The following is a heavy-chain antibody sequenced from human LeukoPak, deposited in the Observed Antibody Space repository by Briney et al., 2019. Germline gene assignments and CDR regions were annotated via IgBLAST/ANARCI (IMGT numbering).Heavy chain of an antibody. CDR2: ISSSGSTI. CDR3: AKESMITFGGVIAYFDY. J-gene: IGHJ4*02. V-gene: IGHV3-48*03. CDR1: GFTFSSYE. D-gene: IGHD3-16*02. Sequence: PGGSLRLSCAASGFTFSSYEMNWVRQAPGKGLEWVSYISSSGSTIYYADSAKGRFTISRDNSKNTLYLQMNSLRAEDTAVYYCAKESMITFGGVIAYFDYWGQGTLVTVSS.